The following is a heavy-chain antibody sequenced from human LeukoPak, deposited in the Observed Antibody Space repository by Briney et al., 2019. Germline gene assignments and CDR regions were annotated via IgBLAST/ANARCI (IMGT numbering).Heavy chain of an antibody. CDR3: ARAGGINYNWFDP. Sequence: SETLSLTCTVSGGSISSYYWSWIRQPPGKGLEWIGSIYYSGSTYYNPSLKSRVTISVDTSKNQFSLKLSSVTAADTAVYYCARAGGINYNWFDPWGQGTLVTVFS. D-gene: IGHD1-14*01. J-gene: IGHJ5*02. CDR2: IYYSGST. CDR1: GGSISSYY. V-gene: IGHV4-39*07.